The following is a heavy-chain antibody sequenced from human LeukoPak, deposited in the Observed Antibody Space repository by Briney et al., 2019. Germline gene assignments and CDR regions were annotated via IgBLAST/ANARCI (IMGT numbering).Heavy chain of an antibody. CDR3: ARLIVGAIKN. Sequence: GGSLRLSCAASGFTFSSHWMSWVRQAPGKGLEWVANIKQEGSEKYYVASVTVRFTISRDNAKNSLYLQMNSLRAEDTAVYYCARLIVGAIKNWGQGTLVTVSS. CDR1: GFTFSSHW. D-gene: IGHD1-26*01. J-gene: IGHJ4*02. V-gene: IGHV3-7*01. CDR2: IKQEGSEK.